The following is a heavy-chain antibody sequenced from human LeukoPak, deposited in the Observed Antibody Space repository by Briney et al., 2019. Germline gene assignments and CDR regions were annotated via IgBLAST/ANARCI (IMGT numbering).Heavy chain of an antibody. CDR3: AKDGAYDFWSGYPDY. D-gene: IGHD3-3*01. V-gene: IGHV3-9*01. CDR2: ISWNSGST. CDR1: GFTFDDYA. Sequence: GGSLRLSCAASGFTFDDYAMHWVRQAPGKGLEWVSGISWNSGSTGYADSVKGRFTISRDNAKNSLYLQMNSLRAEDTALYYCAKDGAYDFWSGYPDYWGQGTLVTVSS. J-gene: IGHJ4*02.